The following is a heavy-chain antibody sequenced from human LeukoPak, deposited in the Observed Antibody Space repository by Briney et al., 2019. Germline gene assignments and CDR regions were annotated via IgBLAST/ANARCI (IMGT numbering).Heavy chain of an antibody. Sequence: ASVKVSCKASGYTFTGYYMRWVRQAPGQGLEWMGWINPDSGGTNYAQKFQGRVTMTRDTSISTAYMELSRPTSDDTAVYFCARLNIPMGTFDYWGQGTLVTVSS. D-gene: IGHD2-2*02. CDR3: ARLNIPMGTFDY. CDR2: INPDSGGT. CDR1: GYTFTGYY. J-gene: IGHJ4*02. V-gene: IGHV1-2*02.